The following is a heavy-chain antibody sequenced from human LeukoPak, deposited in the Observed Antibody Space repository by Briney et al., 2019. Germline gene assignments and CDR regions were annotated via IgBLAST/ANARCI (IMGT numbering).Heavy chain of an antibody. CDR1: GGSFSGYY. Sequence: SETLSLTCAVYGGSFSGYYWSWIRQHPGEGLEWIGYIYYSGSTYYNPSLKSRVTISVDTSKNQFSLKLSSVTAADTAVYYCARGLPRPYWYFDLWGRGTLVTVSS. J-gene: IGHJ2*01. V-gene: IGHV4-31*11. D-gene: IGHD5-12*01. CDR3: ARGLPRPYWYFDL. CDR2: IYYSGST.